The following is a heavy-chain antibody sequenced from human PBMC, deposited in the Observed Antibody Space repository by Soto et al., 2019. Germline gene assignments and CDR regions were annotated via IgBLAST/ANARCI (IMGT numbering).Heavy chain of an antibody. D-gene: IGHD3-9*01. CDR2: IYPGDSDT. V-gene: IGHV5-51*01. Sequence: PGESLKISCKGSGYSFPSYWIGWVRQMPGKGLEWMGIIYPGDSDTRYSPSFQGQVTISADKSISTAYLQWSSLKASDTAMYYCARLAPYDILTGYAWGQGTLVTVSS. CDR3: ARLAPYDILTGYA. J-gene: IGHJ5*02. CDR1: GYSFPSYW.